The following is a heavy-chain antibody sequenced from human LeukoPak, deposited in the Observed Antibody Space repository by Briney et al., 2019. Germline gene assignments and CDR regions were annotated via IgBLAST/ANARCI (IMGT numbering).Heavy chain of an antibody. CDR2: VAPYNGHT. Sequence: GASVTVSFTSSRYSFTNYGVNWVRQAPGQGLEWVGWVAPYNGHTNYAQKFQGRVTLTTDTSTNTAYMELRSLKSDDTAVYYCARGFSSSSPSDYWGQGTLVTVAS. J-gene: IGHJ4*02. V-gene: IGHV1-18*01. CDR3: ARGFSSSSPSDY. D-gene: IGHD6-6*01. CDR1: RYSFTNYG.